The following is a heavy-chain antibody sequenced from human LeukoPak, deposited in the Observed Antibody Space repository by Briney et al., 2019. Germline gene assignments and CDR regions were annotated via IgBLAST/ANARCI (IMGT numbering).Heavy chain of an antibody. CDR1: GYSLSKLT. CDR2: FDPGMAET. CDR3: APGHEYGLLDY. Sequence: ASVTVSCKVSGYSLSKLTMHWVRHAPGKGLEGMGGFDPGMAETINAEKFQGRITMTEDTSTDTAYMELSSLRSEDTAVYYCAPGHEYGLLDYWGQGTLVTVSS. D-gene: IGHD4-17*01. V-gene: IGHV1-24*01. J-gene: IGHJ4*02.